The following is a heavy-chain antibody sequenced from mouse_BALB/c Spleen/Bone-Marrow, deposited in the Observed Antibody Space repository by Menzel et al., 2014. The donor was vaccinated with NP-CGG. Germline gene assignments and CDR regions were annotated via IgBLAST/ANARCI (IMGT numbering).Heavy chain of an antibody. V-gene: IGHV1-9*01. CDR2: ILPGSGST. CDR3: VRGDYFDY. J-gene: IGHJ2*01. CDR1: GYTFSSYW. Sequence: VQLQQSGAELMKPGASVKISCKATGYTFSSYWIEWVKQRPGHGLEWIGEILPGSGSTNYNEKFKGKATFTADTSSNTAYMQLSSLTSEDAAVYYCVRGDYFDYWGQGTTLTVSS.